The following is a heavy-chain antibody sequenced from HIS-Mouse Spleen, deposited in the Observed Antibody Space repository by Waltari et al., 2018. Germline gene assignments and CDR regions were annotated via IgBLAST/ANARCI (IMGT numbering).Heavy chain of an antibody. CDR3: AREIPYSSSWYDWYFDL. CDR2: IYYSGST. CDR1: GGSISSSSYA. V-gene: IGHV4-39*07. Sequence: QLQLQESGPGLVKPSETLSLTCTVSGGSISSSSYAWGWIRRPQGKGLEWIGSIYYSGSTYYNPSLKSRVTISVDTSKNQFSLKLSSVTAADTAVYYCAREIPYSSSWYDWYFDLWGRGTLVTVSS. J-gene: IGHJ2*01. D-gene: IGHD6-13*01.